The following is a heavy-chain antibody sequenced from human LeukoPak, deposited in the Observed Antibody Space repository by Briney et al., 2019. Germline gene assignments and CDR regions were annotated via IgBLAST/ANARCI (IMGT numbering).Heavy chain of an antibody. CDR3: AKHQLVGDWYFDL. CDR2: LKQDGAEK. V-gene: IGHV3-7*02. CDR1: GFTFSRYW. D-gene: IGHD6-13*01. Sequence: GGSLRLSCAASGFTFSRYWMSWVRQAPGKGLEWVANLKQDGAEKYYVDSVKGRFTISRDNAKKSLYLQMNSLRAEDTAVYYCAKHQLVGDWYFDLWGRGTLVTVSS. J-gene: IGHJ2*01.